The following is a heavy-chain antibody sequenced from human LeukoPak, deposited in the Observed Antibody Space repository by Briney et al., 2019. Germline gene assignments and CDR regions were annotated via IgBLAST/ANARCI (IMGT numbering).Heavy chain of an antibody. Sequence: GGSPRLSCAASGFTFSSYSMNWVRQAPGKGLEWVSYISSSSSTIYYADSVKGRFTVSRDNAKNSLYLQMNSLRAEDTAVYYCARDYVDYSILEGAFDYWGQGTLVTVSS. D-gene: IGHD4-11*01. CDR3: ARDYVDYSILEGAFDY. V-gene: IGHV3-48*01. CDR1: GFTFSSYS. CDR2: ISSSSSTI. J-gene: IGHJ4*02.